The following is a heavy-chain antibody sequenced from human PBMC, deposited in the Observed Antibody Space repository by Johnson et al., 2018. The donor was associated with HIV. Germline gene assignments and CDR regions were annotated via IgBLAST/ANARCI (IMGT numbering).Heavy chain of an antibody. Sequence: VQLVESGGGVVQPGRSLRLSCAASGFTFSSYAMHWVRQAPGKGLEWVAVISYDGNNKYYADSVKGRFTISRDNSKNTLYLQMNSLRAEDTAVYYCAREATYYDYVWGSYAFDIWGQGTMVTVSS. CDR1: GFTFSSYA. CDR2: ISYDGNNK. D-gene: IGHD3-16*01. CDR3: AREATYYDYVWGSYAFDI. V-gene: IGHV3-30*14. J-gene: IGHJ3*02.